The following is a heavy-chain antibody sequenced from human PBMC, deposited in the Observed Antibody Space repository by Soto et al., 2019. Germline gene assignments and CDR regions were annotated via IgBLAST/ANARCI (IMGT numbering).Heavy chain of an antibody. J-gene: IGHJ4*02. CDR2: IYYSGST. CDR1: GGSISSGGYY. D-gene: IGHD2-15*01. Sequence: PSETLSLTCTVSGGSISSGGYYWSWIRQHPGKGLEWIGYIYYSGSTYYNPSLKSRVTISVDTSKNQFSLKLSSVTAADTAVYYCARGVGSLSPRGPLDYWGQGTLVTVSS. V-gene: IGHV4-31*03. CDR3: ARGVGSLSPRGPLDY.